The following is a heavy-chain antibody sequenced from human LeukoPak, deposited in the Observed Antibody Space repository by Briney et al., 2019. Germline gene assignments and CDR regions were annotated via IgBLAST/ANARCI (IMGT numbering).Heavy chain of an antibody. D-gene: IGHD3-22*01. CDR2: IYYSGST. J-gene: IGHJ4*02. CDR3: ARLVITTGYFDY. V-gene: IGHV4-59*08. CDR1: GGSFSGYY. Sequence: SETLSLTCAVYGGSFSGYYWSWIRQPPGKGLEWIGYIYYSGSTNYNPSLKSRVTISVDTSKNQFSLKLSSVTAADTAVYYCARLVITTGYFDYWGQGTLVTVSS.